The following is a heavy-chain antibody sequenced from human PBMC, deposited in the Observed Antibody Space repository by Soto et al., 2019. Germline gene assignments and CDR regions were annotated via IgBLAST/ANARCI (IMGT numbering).Heavy chain of an antibody. CDR3: AKSLTQPAFDS. V-gene: IGHV4-31*03. CDR2: VYASGNS. J-gene: IGHJ4*02. CDR1: GGSISRGGHY. Sequence: QVQLQESGPGLVKPSETLSLTCTVSGGSISRGGHYWNWIRQRPGKGLEWIGYVYASGNSYYKPSLRNRVSISLDTSKNQVSLQLTSVTAADTAVYYCAKSLTQPAFDSWGQGALVTVSS. D-gene: IGHD2-2*01.